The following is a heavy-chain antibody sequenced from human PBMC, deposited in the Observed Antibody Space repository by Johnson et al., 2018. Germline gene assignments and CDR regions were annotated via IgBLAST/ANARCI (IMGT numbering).Heavy chain of an antibody. D-gene: IGHD5-18*01. CDR1: GFTFSNAW. CDR2: IKSKTDGGTT. CDR3: AGDRSGGYSYGHNWFDP. J-gene: IGHJ5*02. V-gene: IGHV3-15*01. Sequence: VQLVQSGGGLVKPGGSLRLSCAASGFTFSNAWMSWVRQAPGKGLEWVGRIKSKTDGGTTDYAAPVKGRFTISRDDSKNTLYLQMNSLKTEDTAVYYCAGDRSGGYSYGHNWFDPWGQGTLVTVSS.